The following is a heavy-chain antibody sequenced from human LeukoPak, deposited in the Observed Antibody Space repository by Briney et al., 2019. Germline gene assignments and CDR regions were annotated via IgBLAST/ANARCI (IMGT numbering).Heavy chain of an antibody. V-gene: IGHV1-46*01. CDR1: GYTFIRYY. CDR2: INPSGGST. D-gene: IGHD4-17*01. J-gene: IGHJ4*02. Sequence: ASVKVSCKASGYTFIRYYMHWVRQAPGQGLEWMGIINPSGGSTSYAQKFQGRVAMTRDTSTSTVYMELSRLRSEDTAVYYCARGGYGDRIDYWGQGTLVSVSS. CDR3: ARGGYGDRIDY.